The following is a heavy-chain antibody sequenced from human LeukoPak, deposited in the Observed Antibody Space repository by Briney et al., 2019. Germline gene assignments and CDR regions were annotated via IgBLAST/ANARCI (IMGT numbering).Heavy chain of an antibody. D-gene: IGHD6-13*01. CDR2: IKQDGSET. CDR1: GFTFSNYW. J-gene: IGHJ4*02. Sequence: PGGSLRLSCAASGFTFSNYWVTWVRQAPRKGLEWVANIKQDGSETYYVDSVKGRFTISRDNAKNSLFLQMNSLRADDTAVYYCARETFAATARGGDHWGQGTLVTVSS. CDR3: ARETFAATARGGDH. V-gene: IGHV3-7*01.